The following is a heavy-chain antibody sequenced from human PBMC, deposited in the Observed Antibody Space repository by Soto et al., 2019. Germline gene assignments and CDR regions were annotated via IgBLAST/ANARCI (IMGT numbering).Heavy chain of an antibody. J-gene: IGHJ5*01. CDR1: GGSITTNGHY. V-gene: IGHV4-31*03. CDR3: AREQWGLDS. Sequence: QVQLQESGPELVKPSQTLSLTCSVSGGSITTNGHYWTWIRQHPGQGLEWIAYIYYTGNSYLNSSLNSRLSISVDTSKNQFSLELRSVTAADTAVYYCAREQWGLDSWGQGTLVTVSS. CDR2: IYYTGNS. D-gene: IGHD6-19*01.